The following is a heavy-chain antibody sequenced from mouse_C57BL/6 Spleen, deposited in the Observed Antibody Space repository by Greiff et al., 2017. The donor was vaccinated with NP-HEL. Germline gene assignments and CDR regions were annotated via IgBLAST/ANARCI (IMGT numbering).Heavy chain of an antibody. CDR2: INYDGSST. CDR3: ARVAYYGSSYDYAMDY. J-gene: IGHJ4*01. D-gene: IGHD1-1*01. CDR1: GFTFSDYY. Sequence: EVKLVESEGGLVQPGSSMKLSCTASGFTFSDYYMAWVRQVPEKGLEWVANINYDGSSTYYLDSLKSRFIISRDNAKNILYLQMSSLKSEDTATYYCARVAYYGSSYDYAMDYWGQGTSVTVSS. V-gene: IGHV5-16*01.